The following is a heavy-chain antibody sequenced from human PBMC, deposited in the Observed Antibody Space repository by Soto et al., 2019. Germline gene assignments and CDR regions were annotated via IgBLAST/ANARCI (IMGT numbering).Heavy chain of an antibody. CDR1: GFTFSSYS. CDR3: VRERGLSSFYGMDV. Sequence: LRLSCAASGFTFSSYSMNWVRQAPGKGLEWVSYISSSSSTIYYADSVKGRFTISRDNAKNSLYLQMNSLRAEDTAVYYCVRERGLSSFYGMDVWGQGTTVTVSS. CDR2: ISSSSSTI. V-gene: IGHV3-48*01. J-gene: IGHJ6*02. D-gene: IGHD2-21*02.